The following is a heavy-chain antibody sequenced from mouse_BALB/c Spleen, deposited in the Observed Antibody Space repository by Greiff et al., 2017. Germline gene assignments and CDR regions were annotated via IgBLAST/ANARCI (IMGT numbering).Heavy chain of an antibody. CDR1: GYSITSGYY. Sequence: EVQLQQSGPGLVKPSQSLSLTCSVTGYSITSGYYWNWIRQFPGNKLEWMGYISYDGSNNYNPSLKNRISITRDTSKNQFFLKLNSVTTEDTATYYCAREGVSYDYDLYAMDYWGQGTSVTVSS. CDR3: AREGVSYDYDLYAMDY. CDR2: ISYDGSN. D-gene: IGHD2-4*01. V-gene: IGHV3-6*02. J-gene: IGHJ4*01.